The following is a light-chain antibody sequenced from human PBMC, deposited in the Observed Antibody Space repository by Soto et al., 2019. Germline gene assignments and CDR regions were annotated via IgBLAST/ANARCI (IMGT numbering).Light chain of an antibody. CDR3: QQYNDYLWT. Sequence: DIQMTQSPSTLSASVGDRVTITCRASQSFTDWLAWYQQKPGKAPKLLFYDASTLESGVPSRFRGSGSGTEFTLTISSLQPDDFATYYCQQYNDYLWTFGQGTKVDIK. CDR2: DAS. CDR1: QSFTDW. V-gene: IGKV1-5*01. J-gene: IGKJ1*01.